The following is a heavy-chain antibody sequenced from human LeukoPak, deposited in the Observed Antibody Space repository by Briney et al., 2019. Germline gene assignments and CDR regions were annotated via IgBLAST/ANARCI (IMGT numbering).Heavy chain of an antibody. CDR3: ARDQLGESDY. Sequence: AGGSLRLSCVASGFTFSSHAMHWVRQAPGKGLEWVSVISYDGSNKDYIDSVKGRFTISRDNSKDTLYLQMNSLRADDTAVYYCARDQLGESDYWGQGTLVTVSS. CDR1: GFTFSSHA. CDR2: ISYDGSNK. J-gene: IGHJ4*02. V-gene: IGHV3-30*04. D-gene: IGHD3-10*01.